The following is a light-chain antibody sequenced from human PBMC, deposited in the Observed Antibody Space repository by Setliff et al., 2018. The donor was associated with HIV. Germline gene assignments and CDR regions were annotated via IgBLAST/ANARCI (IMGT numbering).Light chain of an antibody. CDR2: EVN. Sequence: QSALTKPPYVSGSTGQSVTIACTGTSSDVGSYNRVSWYKQPPGTAPKLMIYEVNNRPSGVPDRFSGSKSGNTSSLTISGLQAEDEADYYCSSYTSISTYVFGTGTKVTVL. V-gene: IGLV2-18*02. CDR3: SSYTSISTYV. CDR1: SSDVGSYNR. J-gene: IGLJ1*01.